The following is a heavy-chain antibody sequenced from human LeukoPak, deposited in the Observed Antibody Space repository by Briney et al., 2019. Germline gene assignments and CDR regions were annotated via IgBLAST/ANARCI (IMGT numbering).Heavy chain of an antibody. D-gene: IGHD6-6*01. Sequence: GESLRLSCAASGVTSNYMTWVRQAPGQGLEWVSVIYNGGTTYYADSVKGRFTISRDNSKSTLFVYLQMNSLRTDDTALYYCAGGGEAARSLAYWGQGALVTVSS. CDR1: GVTSNY. CDR3: AGGGEAARSLAY. CDR2: IYNGGTT. J-gene: IGHJ4*02. V-gene: IGHV3-66*02.